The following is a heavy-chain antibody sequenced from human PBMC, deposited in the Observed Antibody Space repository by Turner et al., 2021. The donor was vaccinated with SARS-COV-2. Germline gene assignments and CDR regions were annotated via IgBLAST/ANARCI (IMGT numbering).Heavy chain of an antibody. Sequence: QVHLQPWGAGLLKPSETLSLTCAVSAGSFSAYYWSWIRQPPGKGLQWIGEINHRGSNSYNPSLKRRVTISVDTSKSQFSLKLNSVTAADTAVYYCARVVMIASTPANFDSWGQGTLVTVSS. V-gene: IGHV4-34*01. CDR2: INHRGSN. CDR1: AGSFSAYY. CDR3: ARVVMIASTPANFDS. D-gene: IGHD2-15*01. J-gene: IGHJ4*02.